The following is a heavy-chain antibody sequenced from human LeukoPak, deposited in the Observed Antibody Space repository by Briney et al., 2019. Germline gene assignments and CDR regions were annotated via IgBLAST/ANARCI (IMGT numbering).Heavy chain of an antibody. CDR1: GYTFTSYY. CDR2: INPSGGST. V-gene: IGHV1-46*01. Sequence: ASVKVSCKASGYTFTSYYMHWVRQAPGQGLEWMGIINPSGGSTSYAQKFQGRVTMTRDTSTSTDYMELSSLRSEDTAVYYCARLIDYYDSSGYYPAHYYYYMDVWGKGTTVTVSS. CDR3: ARLIDYYDSSGYYPAHYYYYMDV. J-gene: IGHJ6*03. D-gene: IGHD3-22*01.